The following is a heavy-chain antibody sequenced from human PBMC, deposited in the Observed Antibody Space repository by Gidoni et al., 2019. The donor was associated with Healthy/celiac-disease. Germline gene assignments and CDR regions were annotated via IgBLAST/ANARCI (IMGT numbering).Heavy chain of an antibody. D-gene: IGHD4-17*01. CDR2: IYWDDDK. J-gene: IGHJ3*02. V-gene: IGHV2-5*02. CDR1: GFSLSTSGVG. CDR3: AHRPEDYGDPNDAFDI. Sequence: QITLKESGPTLVKPTQTLTLTCTFSGFSLSTSGVGVGWIRLPPGKALEWLALIYWDDDKRYSPSLKSRLTITKDTSKNQVVLTMTNMDPVDTATYYCAHRPEDYGDPNDAFDIWGQGTMVTVSS.